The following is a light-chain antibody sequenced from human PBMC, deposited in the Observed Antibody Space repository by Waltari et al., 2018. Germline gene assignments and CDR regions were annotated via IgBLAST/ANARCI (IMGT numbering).Light chain of an antibody. CDR1: QSVRSN. CDR3: LQRKEWPPT. CDR2: DAA. J-gene: IGKJ1*01. V-gene: IGKV3-11*01. Sequence: EIVLTQSPATLSLSPGERATLSCRASQSVRSNLAWYQQKPGQAPRLLIYDAANRATGIPPRFRGSGSEPDFTLTISSLEPEDFAVYYCLQRKEWPPTFGQGTTVEIK.